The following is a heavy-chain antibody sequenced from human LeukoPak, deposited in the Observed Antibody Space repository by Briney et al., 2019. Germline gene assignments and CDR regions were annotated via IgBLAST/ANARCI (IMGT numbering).Heavy chain of an antibody. CDR2: ISGSGGTI. J-gene: IGHJ4*02. V-gene: IGHV3-23*01. CDR3: ARGGKRLERDYFDY. CDR1: GFTFSSYA. Sequence: GGSLRLSCAASGFTFSSYAMGWARQAPGKGLEWVSVISGSGGTIYHADSVKGRFTISRDNSKNTLHLQMNSLRAEDTATYYCARGGKRLERDYFDYWGQGTLVTVSS. D-gene: IGHD1-1*01.